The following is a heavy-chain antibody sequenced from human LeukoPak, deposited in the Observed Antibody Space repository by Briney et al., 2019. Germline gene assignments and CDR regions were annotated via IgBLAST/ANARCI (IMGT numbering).Heavy chain of an antibody. J-gene: IGHJ4*02. CDR3: ARGVGYYGSGSYYIGATTFDY. Sequence: PSETLSLTCAVYGGSFSGYYWSWIRQPPGKGLGWIGEINHSGSTNYNPSLKSRVTISVDTSKNQFSLKLSSVTAADTAVYYCARGVGYYGSGSYYIGATTFDYWGQGTLVTVSS. D-gene: IGHD3-10*01. CDR2: INHSGST. CDR1: GGSFSGYY. V-gene: IGHV4-34*01.